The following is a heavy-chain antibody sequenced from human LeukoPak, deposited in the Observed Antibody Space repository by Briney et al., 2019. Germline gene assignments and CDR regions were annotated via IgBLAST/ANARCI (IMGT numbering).Heavy chain of an antibody. J-gene: IGHJ4*02. Sequence: PGGSLRLSCAASGFTFSSYAMSWVRQAPGKGLEWVSAISGSGGSTYYADSVKGRFTISRDNSKNTLYLQMSSLRAEDTAVYYCAKPQAGYDSSGYYPYYFDYWGQGTLVTVSS. CDR2: ISGSGGST. V-gene: IGHV3-23*01. D-gene: IGHD3-22*01. CDR1: GFTFSSYA. CDR3: AKPQAGYDSSGYYPYYFDY.